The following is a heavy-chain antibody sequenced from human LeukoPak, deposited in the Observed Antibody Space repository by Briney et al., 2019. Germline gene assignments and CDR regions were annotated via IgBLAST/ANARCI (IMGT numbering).Heavy chain of an antibody. CDR2: INHSGST. J-gene: IGHJ4*02. D-gene: IGHD6-13*01. CDR3: ARVVSRINGLREGYFDY. CDR1: GGSFSGYY. Sequence: PETLSLTCAVYGGSFSGYYWSWIRHPPGKGLEWIGEINHSGSTNYNPSLKSRVTISVDTSKNQFSLKLSSVTAADTAVYYCARVVSRINGLREGYFDYWGQGTLVTVSS. V-gene: IGHV4-34*01.